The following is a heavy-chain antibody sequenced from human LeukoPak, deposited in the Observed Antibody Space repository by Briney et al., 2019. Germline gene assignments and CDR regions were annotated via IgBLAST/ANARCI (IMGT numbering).Heavy chain of an antibody. CDR1: GGSITNSSYY. CDR2: INHSGST. CDR3: ARHLPTMVRGVILGNWFDP. V-gene: IGHV4-39*01. D-gene: IGHD3-10*01. Sequence: PSETLSLTCTVSGGSITNSSYYWGWIRQPPGKGLEWIGEINHSGSTNYNPSLKSRVTISVDTSKYQFSLKLSSVTAADTAVYYCARHLPTMVRGVILGNWFDPWGQGTLVTVSS. J-gene: IGHJ5*02.